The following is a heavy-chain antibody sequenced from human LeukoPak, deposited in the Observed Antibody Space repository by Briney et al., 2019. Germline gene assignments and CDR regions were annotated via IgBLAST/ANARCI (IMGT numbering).Heavy chain of an antibody. CDR3: AKALRDPGIVVVVAATPPEYFQH. J-gene: IGHJ1*01. Sequence: SGGSLRLSCAASGFTFNNYAMSWVRQAPGKGLEWVSAISGSGGSTYYADSVKGRFTISRDNSKNTLYLQMNSLRAEDTAVYYCAKALRDPGIVVVVAATPPEYFQHWGQGTLVTVSS. D-gene: IGHD2-15*01. V-gene: IGHV3-23*01. CDR2: ISGSGGST. CDR1: GFTFNNYA.